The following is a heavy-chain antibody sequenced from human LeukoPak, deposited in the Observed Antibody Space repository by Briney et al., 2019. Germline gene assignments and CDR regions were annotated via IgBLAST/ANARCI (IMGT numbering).Heavy chain of an antibody. CDR2: MNPNSGNT. V-gene: IGHV1-8*01. CDR3: ARGGVLHDYGDYLMGGDWFDP. Sequence: GASVKVSCKASGYTFTKYYIHWVRQATGQGLEWMGWMNPNSGNTGYAQKFQGRVTMTRNTSISTAYMELSSLRSEDTAVYYCARGGVLHDYGDYLMGGDWFDPWGQGTLVTVSS. J-gene: IGHJ5*02. CDR1: GYTFTKYY. D-gene: IGHD4-17*01.